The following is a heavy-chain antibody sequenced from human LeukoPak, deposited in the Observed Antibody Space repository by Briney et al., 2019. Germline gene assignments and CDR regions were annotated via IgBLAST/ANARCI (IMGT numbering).Heavy chain of an antibody. CDR3: ARPGPEYCSGGSCYSEDYFQH. Sequence: PSETLSLTCAVYGGSFSGYYWSWIRQPPGKGLEWIGEINHSGSTNYNPSLKSRVTISVDTSKNQFSLKLSSVTAADTAVYYCARPGPEYCSGGSCYSEDYFQHWGQGTLVTVSS. D-gene: IGHD2-15*01. CDR1: GGSFSGYY. J-gene: IGHJ1*01. V-gene: IGHV4-34*01. CDR2: INHSGST.